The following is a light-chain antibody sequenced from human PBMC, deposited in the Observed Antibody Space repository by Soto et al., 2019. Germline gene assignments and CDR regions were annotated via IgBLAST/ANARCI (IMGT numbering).Light chain of an antibody. CDR3: QQHNDWPT. CDR1: QSVSSN. Sequence: EIVMTQSPATLSVSPGERATLSCRASQSVSSNLAWYQQKPGQAPRLLIYRASTRASGISGRFSGSGSGTEFILTISSVESEDFAIYYCQQHNDWPTFGQGTRLEIK. J-gene: IGKJ5*01. V-gene: IGKV3-15*01. CDR2: RAS.